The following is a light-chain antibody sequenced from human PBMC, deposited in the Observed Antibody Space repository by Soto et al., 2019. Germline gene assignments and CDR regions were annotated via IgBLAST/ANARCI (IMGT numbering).Light chain of an antibody. J-gene: IGKJ1*01. CDR1: QGIGVR. Sequence: IQMTQSPSSLSASIRDRVTITCRASQGIGVRLAWFQQKPGKAPQYLIQSASTLASGVPSRFSGSGSGTDFILTINTLQPEDVATYYCLQVYSFPRTFGQGTKVDI. V-gene: IGKV1-12*01. CDR2: SAS. CDR3: LQVYSFPRT.